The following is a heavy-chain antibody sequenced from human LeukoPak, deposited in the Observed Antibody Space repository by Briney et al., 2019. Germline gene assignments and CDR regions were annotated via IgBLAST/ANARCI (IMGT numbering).Heavy chain of an antibody. Sequence: SVKVSCKASGGTFSSYAISWVRQAPGQGLEWMGGIIPIFGTANYAQKFQGRVTITADESTSTAYMELSSLRSEDTAVYYCAIISPPSVVVVAATRRYYFDYWGQGTLVTVSS. CDR3: AIISPPSVVVVAATRRYYFDY. CDR2: IIPIFGTA. CDR1: GGTFSSYA. J-gene: IGHJ4*02. D-gene: IGHD2-15*01. V-gene: IGHV1-69*13.